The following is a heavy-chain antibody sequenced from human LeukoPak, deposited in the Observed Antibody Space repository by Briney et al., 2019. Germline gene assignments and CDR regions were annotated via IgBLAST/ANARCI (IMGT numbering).Heavy chain of an antibody. J-gene: IGHJ6*02. D-gene: IGHD5-12*01. CDR3: AGFKVDEDYYYYYYGMDV. CDR2: INHSGST. CDR1: GGSFSGYY. Sequence: SETLSLTCAVYGGSFSGYYWSWIRQPPGKGLEWIGEINHSGSTNYNPSLKSQITISVDTSKNQFSLNRSSVTAADTAVYYWAGFKVDEDYYYYYYGMDVWGQGTTVTVSS. V-gene: IGHV4-34*01.